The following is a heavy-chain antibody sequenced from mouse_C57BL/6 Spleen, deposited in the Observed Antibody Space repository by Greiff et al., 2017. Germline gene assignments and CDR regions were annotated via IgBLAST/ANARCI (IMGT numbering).Heavy chain of an antibody. CDR1: GFTFSSYG. V-gene: IGHV5-6*01. CDR2: ISSGSSYT. D-gene: IGHD1-1*01. Sequence: EVKLVESGGDLVKPGGSLKLSCAASGFTFSSYGMSWVRQTPDKRLEWVATISSGSSYTYYPDSVKGRFTISRDNAKNTLYLQMSSLKSEDTAMYYCARHESSSYFDYWGQGTTLTVSS. CDR3: ARHESSSYFDY. J-gene: IGHJ2*01.